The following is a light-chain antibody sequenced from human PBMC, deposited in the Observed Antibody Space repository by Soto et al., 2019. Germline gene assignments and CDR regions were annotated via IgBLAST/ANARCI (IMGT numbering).Light chain of an antibody. CDR1: QIVSSSS. CDR3: QVYGLSRRT. V-gene: IGKV3-20*01. CDR2: GAS. J-gene: IGKJ1*01. Sequence: ENGLCQTLGTVSVTPGERATLSCRASQIVSSSSLAWYQHRRGQAPRLLIHGASSRATGIPDRFSGSGSGTDFTLTIGILEPEEFTVYYLQVYGLSRRTFAQVTMVDIK.